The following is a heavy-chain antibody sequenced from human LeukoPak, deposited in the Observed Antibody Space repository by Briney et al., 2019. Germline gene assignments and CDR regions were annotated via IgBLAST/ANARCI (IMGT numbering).Heavy chain of an antibody. CDR3: AGGYSSSWYYYYGMDV. V-gene: IGHV1-69*06. Sequence: SVTVSCTASGGTFSSYAISWVRQAPGQGLEWMGGIIPIFGTANYAQKFQGRVTITADKSTSTAYMELSSLRSEDTAVYYCAGGYSSSWYYYYGMDVWGKGTTVTVSS. CDR1: GGTFSSYA. CDR2: IIPIFGTA. D-gene: IGHD6-13*01. J-gene: IGHJ6*04.